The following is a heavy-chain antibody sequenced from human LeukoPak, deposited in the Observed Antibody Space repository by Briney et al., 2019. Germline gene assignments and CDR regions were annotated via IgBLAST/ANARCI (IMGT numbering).Heavy chain of an antibody. D-gene: IGHD1-26*01. CDR2: IYISGST. J-gene: IGHJ4*02. CDR1: GSSISSYY. V-gene: IGHV4-4*07. Sequence: SETLSLTCIVSGSSISSYYWNWIRQPAGKGLEWIGRIYISGSTNYNPSLKSRVTMSVDTSKNQFSLKLSSVTAADTAVYYCARAAHSGSLAPFDYWGQGTLVTVSS. CDR3: ARAAHSGSLAPFDY.